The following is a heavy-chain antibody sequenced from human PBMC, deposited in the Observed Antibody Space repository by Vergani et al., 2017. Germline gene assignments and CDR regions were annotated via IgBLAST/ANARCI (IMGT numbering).Heavy chain of an antibody. CDR2: MFHTGEA. V-gene: IGHV4-38-2*02. CDR1: GYWISRGFY. D-gene: IGHD3-10*01. J-gene: IGHJ5*01. CDR3: GVIMVRSPRPDNWFDS. Sequence: QIQLQESGPGLVKPSETLSLTCSVSGYWISRGFYWALIRQTPEKGLEWIGGMFHTGEASNSPSLQSRVAFSMDTSKNQFSLQLTSVTAADTAVYFCGVIMVRSPRPDNWFDSWGRGTLVTVSS.